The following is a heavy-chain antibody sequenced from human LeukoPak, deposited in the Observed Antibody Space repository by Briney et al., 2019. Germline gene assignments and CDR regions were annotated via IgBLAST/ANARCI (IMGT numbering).Heavy chain of an antibody. Sequence: PGGSLRLSCAASGFTFSRYSMNWVRQAPGEGLEWVSSIYSSSSFIYYADSVKGRFIISRDNAKNSLYLQMNSLRAEDTAVYYCARDPPLGSCSTISCPHLDYWGQGTLVTVSS. CDR3: ARDPPLGSCSTISCPHLDY. D-gene: IGHD2-2*01. CDR1: GFTFSRYS. J-gene: IGHJ4*02. CDR2: IYSSSSFI. V-gene: IGHV3-21*01.